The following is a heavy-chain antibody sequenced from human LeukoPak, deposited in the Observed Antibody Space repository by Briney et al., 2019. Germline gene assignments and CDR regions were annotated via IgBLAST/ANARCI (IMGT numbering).Heavy chain of an antibody. J-gene: IGHJ6*03. Sequence: GASVKVSCKASGGTFSSYAISWVRQAPGQGLEWMGGIIPIFGTANYAQKFQGRVTITTDESTSTAYMELSSLRSEDTAVYYSARDVTIFGVVTGSDDYYMDVWGKGTTVTVSS. CDR3: ARDVTIFGVVTGSDDYYMDV. CDR2: IIPIFGTA. V-gene: IGHV1-69*05. CDR1: GGTFSSYA. D-gene: IGHD3-3*01.